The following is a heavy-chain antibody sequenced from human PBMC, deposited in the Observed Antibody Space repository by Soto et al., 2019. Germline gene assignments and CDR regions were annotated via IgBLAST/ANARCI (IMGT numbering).Heavy chain of an antibody. J-gene: IGHJ6*02. CDR3: ARLATVTQYSYYYGMDV. Sequence: QVQLVESGGGVVQPGRSLRLSCAASGFTFSSYAMHWVRQAPGKGLEWVAVISYDGSNKYYADSVKGRFTISRDNSKNTLYLQMNSLRAEDTAVYYCARLATVTQYSYYYGMDVWGQGTTVTVSS. V-gene: IGHV3-30-3*01. CDR1: GFTFSSYA. D-gene: IGHD4-4*01. CDR2: ISYDGSNK.